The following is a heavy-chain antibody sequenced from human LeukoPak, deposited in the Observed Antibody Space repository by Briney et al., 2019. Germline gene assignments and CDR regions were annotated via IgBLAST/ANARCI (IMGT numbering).Heavy chain of an antibody. V-gene: IGHV3-23*01. J-gene: IGHJ4*02. CDR3: AKELTITMIVVVITGYFDY. Sequence: PGGSLRLSCAASGFTFSSYAMSWVRQAPGKGLEWVSAISGSGGSTYYADSVKGRFTISRDNSKNTLYLQMNSLRAEDTAVYYCAKELTITMIVVVITGYFDYWGQGTLVTVSS. D-gene: IGHD3-22*01. CDR1: GFTFSSYA. CDR2: ISGSGGST.